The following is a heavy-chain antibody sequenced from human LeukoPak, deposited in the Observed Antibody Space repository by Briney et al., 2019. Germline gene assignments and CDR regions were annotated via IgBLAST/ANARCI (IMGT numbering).Heavy chain of an antibody. CDR2: ISSGSSTI. CDR1: GFTFITYS. Sequence: PGGSLRLSCAASGFTFITYSMNWVRQAPGKGLEWVSYISSGSSTIYYADSVKGRFTISRDNAENSLFLQMNSLRNEDTAVYYCARDQGGRGFCSSTSCYAGSYFDYWGQGTLVTVSS. V-gene: IGHV3-48*02. J-gene: IGHJ4*02. CDR3: ARDQGGRGFCSSTSCYAGSYFDY. D-gene: IGHD2-2*01.